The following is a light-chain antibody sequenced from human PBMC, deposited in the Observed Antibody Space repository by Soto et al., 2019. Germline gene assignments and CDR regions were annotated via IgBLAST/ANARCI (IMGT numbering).Light chain of an antibody. CDR3: SSFGGGSGRL. Sequence: QSALTQPPSASGSPGQSVTIACTGTSSDVGGYNSVSWYQQHPGNAPKLMIYEVSKRHSGVLDRFSGSKSGNPASLTVSGLQAEDEADYYCSSFGGGSGRLFGTGTKVTVL. J-gene: IGLJ1*01. V-gene: IGLV2-8*01. CDR2: EVS. CDR1: SSDVGGYNS.